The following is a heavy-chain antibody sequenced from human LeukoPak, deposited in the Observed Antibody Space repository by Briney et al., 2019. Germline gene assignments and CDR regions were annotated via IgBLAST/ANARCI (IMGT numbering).Heavy chain of an antibody. D-gene: IGHD2-2*01. CDR3: ARAQEGCSRASCYLEP. CDR2: MHHSGRT. V-gene: IGHV4-4*02. CDR1: GASISSTNW. J-gene: IGHJ5*02. Sequence: SETLSLTCAISGASISSTNWWIWVRQPPGKGLEWIGEMHHSGRTNYNPSLKSRITISVDKSKNQVFLRLNSVAAADTALYYCARAQEGCSRASCYLEPWGQGTPVTVSS.